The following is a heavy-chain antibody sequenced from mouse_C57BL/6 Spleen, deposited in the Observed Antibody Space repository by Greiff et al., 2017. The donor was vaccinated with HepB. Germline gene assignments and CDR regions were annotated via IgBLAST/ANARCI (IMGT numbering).Heavy chain of an antibody. CDR3: TKTGYYFDY. CDR2: ISSGGDYI. Sequence: EVKLMESGEGLVKPGGSLKLSCAASGFTFSSYAMSWVRQTPEKRLEWVAYISSGGDYIYYADTVKGRFTISRDNARNTLYLQMSSLKSEDTAMYYCTKTGYYFDYWGQGTTLTVSS. J-gene: IGHJ2*01. CDR1: GFTFSSYA. D-gene: IGHD4-1*01. V-gene: IGHV5-9-1*02.